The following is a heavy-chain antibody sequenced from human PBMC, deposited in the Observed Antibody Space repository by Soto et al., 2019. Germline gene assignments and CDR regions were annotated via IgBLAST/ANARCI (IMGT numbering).Heavy chain of an antibody. CDR1: GFTFNSYA. Sequence: GGSLRLSCAASGFTFNSYAMSWVRQAPGKGPEWVSTISGSGGTTYYADSVKGRFTISRDNSKNTLFLQMNSLRAEDTALYYCASIGGSGTYFIDYWGQGTLVTVSS. CDR2: ISGSGGTT. V-gene: IGHV3-23*01. D-gene: IGHD3-10*01. CDR3: ASIGGSGTYFIDY. J-gene: IGHJ4*02.